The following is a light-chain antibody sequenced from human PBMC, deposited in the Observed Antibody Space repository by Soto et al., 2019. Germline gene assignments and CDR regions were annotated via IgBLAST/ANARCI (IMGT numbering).Light chain of an antibody. J-gene: IGKJ5*01. CDR3: HQRQYGPPIT. V-gene: IGKV3-11*01. Sequence: VVFTKSPATLSLSPGERATLSCRTSLSVSVYLDWYQQKPGQAPRLLISDASNRATGIPARFSGSGSGTDFTLTISSLDLEDFAVYYCHQRQYGPPITVGQGTRFESK. CDR1: LSVSVY. CDR2: DAS.